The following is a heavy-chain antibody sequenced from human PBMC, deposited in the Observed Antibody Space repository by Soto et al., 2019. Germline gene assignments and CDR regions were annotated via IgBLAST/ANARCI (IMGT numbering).Heavy chain of an antibody. CDR3: ARVRGTSVKVDGGAFDL. CDR2: ISTDNGIT. J-gene: IGHJ3*01. V-gene: IGHV1-18*01. CDR1: GYTFTNYG. Sequence: GASVKVSCKASGYTFTNYGISWVRQAPGQGLDWMGWISTDNGITNTAQKAQGRVIMTTDTATTTAYMELESLRSDDTAVYYCARVRGTSVKVDGGAFDLWGQGTMVTVSS. D-gene: IGHD6-19*01.